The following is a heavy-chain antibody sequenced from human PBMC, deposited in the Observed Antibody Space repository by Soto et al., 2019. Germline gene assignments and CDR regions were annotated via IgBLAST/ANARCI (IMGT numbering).Heavy chain of an antibody. CDR3: AHDTSGGAVVFDP. D-gene: IGHD3-22*01. J-gene: IGHJ5*02. CDR2: IIPISGRT. CDR1: VGTFTSYA. V-gene: IGHV1-69*12. Sequence: QVQLVQSGAEVKKPCSSGKVSCKASVGTFTSYALSGVRQAPGQGLEWMGGIIPISGRTNYAQRFQGRVSSRANESTTTAYMEPASLRSDDTAVYSCAHDTSGGAVVFDPWGQGRLVTVSS.